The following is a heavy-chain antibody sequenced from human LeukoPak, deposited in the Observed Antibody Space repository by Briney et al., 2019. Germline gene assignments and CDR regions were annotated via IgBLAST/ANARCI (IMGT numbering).Heavy chain of an antibody. CDR2: IYYSGST. CDR1: GGSISSYY. Sequence: SETLSLTCTVSGGSISSYYWSWIRQPPGKGLEWIGYIYYSGSTNYNPSLKSRVTISVDTSKNQFSLKLSSVTAADTAVYYCARVYWSGYLFYFDYWGQGTLVTVSS. CDR3: ARVYWSGYLFYFDY. V-gene: IGHV4-59*01. D-gene: IGHD3-3*01. J-gene: IGHJ4*02.